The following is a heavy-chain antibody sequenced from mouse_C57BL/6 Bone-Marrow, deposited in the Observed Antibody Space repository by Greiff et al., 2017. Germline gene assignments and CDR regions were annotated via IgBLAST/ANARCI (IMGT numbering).Heavy chain of an antibody. V-gene: IGHV1-82*01. Sequence: VQLQQSGPELVKPGASVKISCKASGYAFSSSWMNWVKQRPGKGLEWIGRIYPGDGDTNYNGKFKGKATLTADKSSSTAYMQLSSLTSEDSAVYVCARNLYWYFDVWGTGTTVTVSS. CDR2: IYPGDGDT. CDR1: GYAFSSSW. CDR3: ARNLYWYFDV. J-gene: IGHJ1*03.